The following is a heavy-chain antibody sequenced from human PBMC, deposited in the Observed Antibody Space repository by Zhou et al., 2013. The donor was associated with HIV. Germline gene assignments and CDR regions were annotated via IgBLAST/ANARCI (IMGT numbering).Heavy chain of an antibody. CDR2: VRPYNGDT. D-gene: IGHD3-10*01. Sequence: QVQLMQSGTEVKKPGASVKVSCKVSGYIFNQYGLHWVRQAPGQRPEWMGWVRPYNGDTDYSEKFQGRLTLRKDTDTGTAYMELKSLTSDDTALYFCARAPDGGRSYFDYWGQGTLVSVSS. CDR1: GYIFNQYG. J-gene: IGHJ4*02. CDR3: ARAPDGGRSYFDY. V-gene: IGHV1-18*01.